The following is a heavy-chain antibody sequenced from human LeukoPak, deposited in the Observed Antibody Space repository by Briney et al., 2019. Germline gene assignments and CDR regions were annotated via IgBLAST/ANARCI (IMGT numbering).Heavy chain of an antibody. CDR2: IKPSGST. CDR3: ARGGGNYYMDV. J-gene: IGHJ6*03. V-gene: IGHV4-34*01. D-gene: IGHD3-16*01. Sequence: PSETLSLTCAVYGGFFRGYYWSWLRQPPGKGLVWIGEIKPSGSTNHNPSLSGRVTISVDTSKNQFSLTRRSVTDADTAVYYCARGGGNYYMDVWAKGTTVTVSS. CDR1: GGFFRGYY.